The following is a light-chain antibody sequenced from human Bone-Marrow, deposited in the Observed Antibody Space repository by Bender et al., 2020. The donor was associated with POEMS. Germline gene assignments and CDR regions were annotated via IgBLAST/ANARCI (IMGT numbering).Light chain of an antibody. V-gene: IGLV2-14*03. Sequence: QFVLTQPPSVSGSPGQSITISCTGSSSDVGAYNYVSWYQQHPGKAPKLMIYDVISRPSGVSDRFSGSKSGNTASLTISGLQAEDEADYYCTSYSSSSIAYVFGTGTKVTVL. J-gene: IGLJ1*01. CDR3: TSYSSSSIAYV. CDR1: SSDVGAYNY. CDR2: DVI.